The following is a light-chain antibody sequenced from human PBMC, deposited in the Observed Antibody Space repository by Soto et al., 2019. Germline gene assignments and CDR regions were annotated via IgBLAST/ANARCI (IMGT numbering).Light chain of an antibody. CDR1: ESVSTD. CDR2: GAS. CDR3: PQYNNWPVT. Sequence: EVVMTQSPATLSVSPGERATLSCRDSESVSTDVAWYQQKPGQAPRLLIYGASTRTTVVPARFSGSGSGTEFTLTISILQSEDFAVYFCPQYNNWPVTFGVGTKVEIK. V-gene: IGKV3-15*01. J-gene: IGKJ4*01.